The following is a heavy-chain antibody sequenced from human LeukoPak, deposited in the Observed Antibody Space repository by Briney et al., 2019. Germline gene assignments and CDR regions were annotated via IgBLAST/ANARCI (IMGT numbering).Heavy chain of an antibody. J-gene: IGHJ5*02. D-gene: IGHD6-13*01. V-gene: IGHV6-1*01. CDR1: GDIVPSNSAA. CDR2: TYYRSKWYN. Sequence: SQTLSLTCAISGDIVPSNSAAWNWIRQSPSRGLEWLVRTYYRSKWYNDYAVSVKSRITINPDTSKNQFSLQLNSVTPEDTAVYYCARDRGSGLIAAGSSRWFDPWGQGTLVTVSS. CDR3: ARDRGSGLIAAGSSRWFDP.